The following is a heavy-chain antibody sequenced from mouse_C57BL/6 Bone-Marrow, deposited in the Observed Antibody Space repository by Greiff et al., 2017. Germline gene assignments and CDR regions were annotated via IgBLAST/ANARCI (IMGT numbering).Heavy chain of an antibody. CDR3: ARSDYYGSSYPDY. V-gene: IGHV1-72*01. CDR1: GYTFTSYW. CDR2: IDPNSGGT. J-gene: IGHJ2*01. Sequence: VQLQQPGAELVKPGASVKLSCKASGYTFTSYWMHWVKQRPGRSLEWIGRIDPNSGGTKYNEKFKSKATLTVDKPSSTAYMQLSSLTSEDSAVYYCARSDYYGSSYPDYWGQGTTLTVSS. D-gene: IGHD1-1*01.